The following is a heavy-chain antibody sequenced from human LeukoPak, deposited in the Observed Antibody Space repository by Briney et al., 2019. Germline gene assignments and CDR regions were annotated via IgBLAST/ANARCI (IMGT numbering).Heavy chain of an antibody. CDR1: GGSFSVYY. D-gene: IGHD3-10*01. Sequence: SETLSLTCAEYGGSFSVYYWTWIRQPPGKGLEWIGEINHRGSTNHNPSLKSRVTISVDTSKNQFSLKLSSVTAADTAVYYCARFGYGSGSYYNWFDPWGQGTLVTVSS. CDR3: ARFGYGSGSYYNWFDP. V-gene: IGHV4-34*01. CDR2: INHRGST. J-gene: IGHJ5*02.